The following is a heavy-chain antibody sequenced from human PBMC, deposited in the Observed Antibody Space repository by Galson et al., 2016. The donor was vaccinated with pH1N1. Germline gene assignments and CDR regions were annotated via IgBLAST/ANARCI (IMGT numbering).Heavy chain of an antibody. J-gene: IGHJ5*02. CDR2: IGGSGGDT. V-gene: IGHV3-23*01. Sequence: SLRLSCAASGFTFNNYAMSWVRQAPGKGLEWVATIGGSGGDTYSAESVKGRFTISRDDSRKTVYLQMSSLRAEDTAVYYCARDTGAWGQGTLVTVSS. CDR1: GFTFNNYA. CDR3: ARDTGA. D-gene: IGHD7-27*01.